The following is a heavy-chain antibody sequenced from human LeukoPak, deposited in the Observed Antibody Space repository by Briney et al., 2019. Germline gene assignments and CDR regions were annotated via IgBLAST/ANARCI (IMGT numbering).Heavy chain of an antibody. Sequence: LPGGSLRLSCAASGFTVSSNYMSWVRQAPGKGLEWVSIIYSGGSTYYTDSVRGRFIISRDISKNTLYLQMNSLRAEDTAVYYCARVGDCGRASCYAIDYWGQGTLVTVSS. J-gene: IGHJ4*02. V-gene: IGHV3-66*01. CDR1: GFTVSSNY. D-gene: IGHD2-2*01. CDR3: ARVGDCGRASCYAIDY. CDR2: IYSGGST.